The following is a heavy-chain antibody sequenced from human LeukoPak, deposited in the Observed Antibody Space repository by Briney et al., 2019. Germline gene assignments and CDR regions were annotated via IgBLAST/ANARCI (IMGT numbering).Heavy chain of an antibody. CDR1: GFTFSSYG. J-gene: IGHJ4*02. V-gene: IGHV3-33*01. D-gene: IGHD1-26*01. Sequence: GRSLRLSCAASGFTFSSYGMHWVRQAPGKGLEWVAVIWSDGSNKYCADSVKGRFTISRDNSKNTLYLQMNSLRAEDTAVYYCARDRLLNPFDYWGQGTLVTVSS. CDR3: ARDRLLNPFDY. CDR2: IWSDGSNK.